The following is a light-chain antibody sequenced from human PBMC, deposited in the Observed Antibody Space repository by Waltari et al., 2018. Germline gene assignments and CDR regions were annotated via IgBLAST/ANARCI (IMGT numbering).Light chain of an antibody. CDR2: GAS. CDR3: QQYDGSILT. V-gene: IGKV3-20*01. J-gene: IGKJ4*01. CDR1: QTINNNF. Sequence: LVLTQSTATLSLSPGQRATLSCRASQTINNNFLVWYQQKPGQAPRLLIHGASSRATGFPDRFSGSGSGTDFTLTISRLEPEDVAVYYCQQYDGSILTFGGGTKVEI.